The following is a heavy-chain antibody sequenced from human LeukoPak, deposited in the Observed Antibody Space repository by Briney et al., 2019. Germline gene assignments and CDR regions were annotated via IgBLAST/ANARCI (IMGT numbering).Heavy chain of an antibody. D-gene: IGHD1-26*01. CDR1: GGSISSYY. V-gene: IGHV4-59*01. CDR3: ARDHSGSYYNWFDP. CDR2: IYNSGST. Sequence: SETLSLTCTVSGGSISSYYWSWIRQPPGKGLEWIGFIYNSGSTNYNPSLKSRVTISVDTSKNQFSLKLSFVTAADTAVYYCARDHSGSYYNWFDPWGQGTLVTVSS. J-gene: IGHJ5*02.